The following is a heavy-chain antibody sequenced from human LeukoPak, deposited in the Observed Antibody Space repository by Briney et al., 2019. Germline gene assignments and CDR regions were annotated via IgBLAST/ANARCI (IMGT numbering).Heavy chain of an antibody. V-gene: IGHV3-21*01. CDR3: ARGPRAYYDSSGYYHP. CDR2: ISSSSSYI. D-gene: IGHD3-22*01. Sequence: GGSLRLSCAASGFTFSSYSMNWVRQAPGKGLEWVSSISSSSSYIYYADSVKGRFTISRDNANNSLYLQMNSLRAEDTAVYYCARGPRAYYDSSGYYHPWGQGTLVTVSS. CDR1: GFTFSSYS. J-gene: IGHJ5*02.